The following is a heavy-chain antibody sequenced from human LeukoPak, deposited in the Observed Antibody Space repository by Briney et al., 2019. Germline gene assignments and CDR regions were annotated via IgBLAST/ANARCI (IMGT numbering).Heavy chain of an antibody. J-gene: IGHJ4*02. CDR3: ARDGSGWYFDY. Sequence: GRSLRLSCAASGFTFSNYGMHWVRQAPGKGLEWVAVIWYDGSRKYYADSVKGRLTISRDNAKNSLYLQMNSLRAEDTAVYYCARDGSGWYFDYWGQGTLVTVSS. CDR2: IWYDGSRK. CDR1: GFTFSNYG. V-gene: IGHV3-33*01. D-gene: IGHD6-19*01.